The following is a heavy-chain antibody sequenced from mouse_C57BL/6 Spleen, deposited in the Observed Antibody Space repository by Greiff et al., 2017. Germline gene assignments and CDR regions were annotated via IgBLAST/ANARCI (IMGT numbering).Heavy chain of an antibody. CDR3: ASQLGRTHYFDY. Sequence: EVQLQQSGPVLVKPGASVKMSCKASGYTFTDYYMNWVKQSHGKSLEWIGVINPYNGGTSYNQKFKGKATLTVDKSSSTAYMELNSLTSEDSAVYYCASQLGRTHYFDYWGQGTTLTVSS. V-gene: IGHV1-19*01. D-gene: IGHD4-1*02. CDR2: INPYNGGT. CDR1: GYTFTDYY. J-gene: IGHJ2*01.